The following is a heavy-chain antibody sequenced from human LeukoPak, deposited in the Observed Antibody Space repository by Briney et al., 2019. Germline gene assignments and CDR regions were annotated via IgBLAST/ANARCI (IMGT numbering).Heavy chain of an antibody. D-gene: IGHD3-9*01. V-gene: IGHV3-30*04. Sequence: PGGSLRLSCAASGFTFVDFAIHWVRQPPGKGLEWVAAVSYDGTQQHYPDSVKGRFTVSRDNSKNTLYLQLSSLTADDTAVYYCARGGRYFDWLATQYWGQGALVIVSS. J-gene: IGHJ4*02. CDR3: ARGGRYFDWLATQY. CDR2: VSYDGTQQ. CDR1: GFTFVDFA.